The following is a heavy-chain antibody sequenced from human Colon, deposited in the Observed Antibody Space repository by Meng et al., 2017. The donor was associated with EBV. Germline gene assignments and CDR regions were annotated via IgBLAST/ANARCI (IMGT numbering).Heavy chain of an antibody. V-gene: IGHV4-4*02. CDR3: ARTAYFDFQRAFGY. CDR2: IYHSGST. D-gene: IGHD2/OR15-2a*01. J-gene: IGHJ4*02. CDR1: GGSISGTNW. Sequence: QASGPGLVKPSGTLSLTCAVSGGSISGTNWWSCVRQPPVKGLEWIGEIYHSGSTYYNPSLKSRVTISVDKSKNQFSLKLNSVTAADTAVYYCARTAYFDFQRAFGYWGQGTLVTVSS.